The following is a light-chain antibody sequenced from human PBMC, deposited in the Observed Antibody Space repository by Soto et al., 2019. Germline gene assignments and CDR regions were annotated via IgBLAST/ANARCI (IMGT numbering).Light chain of an antibody. J-gene: IGKJ5*01. V-gene: IGKV1-39*01. CDR2: SAF. Sequence: DIQMTQSPSSLSASVGDRITITCRASQSINSYLNWYQQKVGTAPKLLIYSAFSLQSGVPSRFSGSGSGTDFTLPISSLQPEDFATYYCQQSFTSPITFGQGTR. CDR3: QQSFTSPIT. CDR1: QSINSY.